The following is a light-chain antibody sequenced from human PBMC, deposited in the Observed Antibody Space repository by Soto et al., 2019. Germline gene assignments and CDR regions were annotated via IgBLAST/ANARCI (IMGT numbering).Light chain of an antibody. CDR1: QSISSN. CDR3: RHYNNWPLT. CDR2: GTS. J-gene: IGKJ4*01. Sequence: EIVLTQSPGTLSLSPGERATLSCRASQSISSNLAWYQQKPGQTPRLLIYGTSTRTTDIPARFSGSGSGTEFTLTISSLQSEDFAVYYCRHYNNWPLTFGGGTKVDIK. V-gene: IGKV3-15*01.